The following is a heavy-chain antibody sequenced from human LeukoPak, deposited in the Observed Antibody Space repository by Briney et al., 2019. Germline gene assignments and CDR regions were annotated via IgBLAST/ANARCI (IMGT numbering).Heavy chain of an antibody. CDR3: ARLGSSGYDY. CDR2: IYYSGST. D-gene: IGHD3-22*01. J-gene: IGHJ4*02. Sequence: GSLRLSCAASGFAFSSYGMHWVRQPPGKGLEWIGSIYYSGSTYYNPSLKSRVTISVDTSKNQLSLKLSSVTAADTAVYYCARLGSSGYDYWGQGTLVTVSS. V-gene: IGHV4-39*01. CDR1: GFAFSSYG.